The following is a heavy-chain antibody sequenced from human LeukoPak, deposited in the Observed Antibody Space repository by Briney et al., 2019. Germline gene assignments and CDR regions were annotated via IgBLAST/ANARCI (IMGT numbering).Heavy chain of an antibody. CDR1: GFTFSGSA. D-gene: IGHD2-15*01. CDR2: IRYDGSNK. V-gene: IGHV3-30*02. J-gene: IGHJ4*02. CDR3: AKDPYYCSGGSCYTGVIDY. Sequence: GGSLRLSCAASGFTFSGSAMHWVRQAPGKGLEWVAFIRYDGSNKYYADSVKGRFTISRDNSKNTLYLQMNSLRAEDTAVYYCAKDPYYCSGGSCYTGVIDYWGQGTLVTVSS.